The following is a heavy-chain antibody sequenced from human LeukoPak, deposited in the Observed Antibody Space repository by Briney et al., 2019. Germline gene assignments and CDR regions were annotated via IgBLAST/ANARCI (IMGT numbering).Heavy chain of an antibody. V-gene: IGHV3-48*01. J-gene: IGHJ1*01. CDR2: ISSSSSTI. D-gene: IGHD6-19*01. CDR3: ARDHSSGWYRYFQH. CDR1: GFTFSSYS. Sequence: PGGSLRLXCAASGFTFSSYSMNWVRQAPGKGLEWVSYISSSSSTIYYADSVKGRFTISRDNAKNSLYLQMNSLRAGDTAVYYCARDHSSGWYRYFQHWGQGTLVTVSS.